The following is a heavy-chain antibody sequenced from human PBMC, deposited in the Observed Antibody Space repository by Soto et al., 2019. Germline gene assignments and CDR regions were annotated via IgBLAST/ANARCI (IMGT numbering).Heavy chain of an antibody. Sequence: PSVKVSCKASGYTLTSYCLHWVRHAPGQGPEWMGIISPSGGTTNDAQKFQDRVTMTSDTSTSTVYMELSSMRSEDTAVYYCARGISTTRYYYYYGMDVWGQGTTVTVSS. CDR2: ISPSGGTT. D-gene: IGHD2-2*01. J-gene: IGHJ6*02. V-gene: IGHV1-46*01. CDR3: ARGISTTRYYYYYGMDV. CDR1: GYTLTSYC.